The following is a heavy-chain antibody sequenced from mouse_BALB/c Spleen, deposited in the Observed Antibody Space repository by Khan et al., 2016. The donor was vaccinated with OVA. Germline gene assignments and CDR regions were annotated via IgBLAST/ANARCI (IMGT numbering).Heavy chain of an antibody. J-gene: IGHJ2*01. D-gene: IGHD2-10*02. CDR2: ISYSGNT. CDR3: ARVYGGGFDY. Sequence: EVKLLESGPGLVKPSQSLSLTCTVTGYSITSDYAWNWIRQFPGNKLEWMGYISYSGNTNYNPSLKSRISITRDHSKNQFFLQLNSVTTEDTATYYCARVYGGGFDYWGQGTTLTVSS. CDR1: GYSITSDYA. V-gene: IGHV3-2*02.